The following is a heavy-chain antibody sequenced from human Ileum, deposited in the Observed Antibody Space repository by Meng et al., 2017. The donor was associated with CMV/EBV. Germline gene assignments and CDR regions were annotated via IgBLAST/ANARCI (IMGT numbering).Heavy chain of an antibody. CDR2: VHYTGTT. D-gene: IGHD1-26*01. J-gene: IGHJ4*02. Sequence: QGQLHASGPGLVKPSDTLSLTCTVSGGSISTNSDYWGWVRQPPGKGLEWIATVHYTGTTYYNPSLKSPVIISIDTSKNQFSLRLTSVTAADTAVYYCARDRTVGPTPDGSLGAWGQGTLVTVSS. CDR3: ARDRTVGPTPDGSLGA. CDR1: GGSISTNSDY. V-gene: IGHV4-39*07.